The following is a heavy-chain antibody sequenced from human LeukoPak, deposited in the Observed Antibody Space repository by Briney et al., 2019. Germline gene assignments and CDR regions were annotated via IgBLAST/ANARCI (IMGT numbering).Heavy chain of an antibody. D-gene: IGHD5-18*01. CDR2: IYYSGST. CDR3: ARDRLNGYSFAFDY. Sequence: PSETLSLTCTISGGSISTYYWSWIRQPPGKGLEWIGYIYYSGSTNYNPSLKSRVAISLDTSKNQFSLKLRSVPAADTAVYYCARDRLNGYSFAFDYWGQGTLVTVSS. J-gene: IGHJ4*02. CDR1: GGSISTYY. V-gene: IGHV4-59*01.